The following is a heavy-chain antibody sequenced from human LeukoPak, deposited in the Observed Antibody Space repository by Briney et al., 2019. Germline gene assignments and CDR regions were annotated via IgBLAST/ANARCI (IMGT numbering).Heavy chain of an antibody. CDR3: ARRGGYSGYGPFDY. Sequence: SETLSLTCTVSGGSINSYWSWIRQPAGKGLDWIGRISGSGTITYNPALQSRLSISIDTSKNQFSLKLSSVTAADTAVYYCARRGGYSGYGPFDYWGQGTLVTVSS. D-gene: IGHD5-12*01. CDR1: GGSINSY. J-gene: IGHJ4*02. V-gene: IGHV4-4*07. CDR2: ISGSGTI.